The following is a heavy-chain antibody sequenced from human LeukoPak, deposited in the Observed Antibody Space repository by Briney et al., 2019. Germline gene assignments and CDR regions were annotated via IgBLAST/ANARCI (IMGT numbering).Heavy chain of an antibody. V-gene: IGHV3-53*01. CDR2: IYSGGST. D-gene: IGHD2-15*01. CDR1: GLTVSRNY. J-gene: IGHJ4*02. CDR3: ARDIGQYYFDY. Sequence: GGSLRLSCAASGLTVSRNYMSWVRQAPGKGLESVSVIYSGGSTYYADSVRGRFTISRDNSKNTLYLQMNSLRAEDTAVYYCARDIGQYYFDYWGQGTLVTVSS.